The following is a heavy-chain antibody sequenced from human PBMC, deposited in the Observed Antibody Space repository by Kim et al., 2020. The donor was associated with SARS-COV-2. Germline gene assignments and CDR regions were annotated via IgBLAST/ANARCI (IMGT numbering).Heavy chain of an antibody. CDR3: ARRIAGTSKYFDH. J-gene: IGHJ4*02. D-gene: IGHD1-20*01. CDR1: GFIFSDFW. Sequence: GGSLRLSCTASGFIFSDFWMSWVRQAPGKGLEWVAGINPDGTEKDYVNSVKGRLTLSRDNAKNSLYLEINSLRVEDTAMYYCARRIAGTSKYFDHWGQGTLVTVSA. CDR2: INPDGTEK. V-gene: IGHV3-7*03.